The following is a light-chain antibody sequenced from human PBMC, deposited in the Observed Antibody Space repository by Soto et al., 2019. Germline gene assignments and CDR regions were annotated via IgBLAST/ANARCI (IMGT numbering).Light chain of an antibody. CDR1: SSDVGGYNY. CDR3: CSYAGSQTWV. V-gene: IGLV2-11*01. CDR2: DVS. J-gene: IGLJ3*02. Sequence: QSALTQPRSVSGSPGQSVTISCTGTSSDVGGYNYVSWYQQHPGKAPKLIIYDVSKRPSGVPYRFSGSRSGNTASLTISGLQAEDEADYFCCSYAGSQTWVFGGGTKLTVL.